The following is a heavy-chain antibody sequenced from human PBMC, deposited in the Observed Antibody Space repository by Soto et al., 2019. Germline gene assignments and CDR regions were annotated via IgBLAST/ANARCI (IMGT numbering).Heavy chain of an antibody. J-gene: IGHJ4*02. CDR2: IISSGDI. V-gene: IGHV4-39*01. D-gene: IGHD5-12*01. CDR1: GASISSYNY. CDR3: VRHAQWIIRAY. Sequence: QLQLQLSGPGLVKPSETLSLTCNVSGASISSYNYWGWFRQPPGKGLEWIGRIISSGDIMYNPSLQRRLTLVVDTSKNQFSLKLSSVAAADTAVYYCVRHAQWIIRAYWGQGSLVTVSS.